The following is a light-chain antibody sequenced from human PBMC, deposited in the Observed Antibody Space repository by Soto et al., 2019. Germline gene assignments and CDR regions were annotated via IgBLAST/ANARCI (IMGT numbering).Light chain of an antibody. CDR2: EGS. J-gene: IGLJ3*02. CDR1: SSDVGSYTL. V-gene: IGLV2-23*01. CDR3: SLCGGSDPWV. Sequence: QSVLTQPASVSGSPRQSITISFTGTSSDVGSYTLVSWYQQHPGKAPKLMIYEGSKRPSGVSNRFSGSKSGNTASLTSSGLRGEFLADYSGSLCGGSDPWVFGRATKLT.